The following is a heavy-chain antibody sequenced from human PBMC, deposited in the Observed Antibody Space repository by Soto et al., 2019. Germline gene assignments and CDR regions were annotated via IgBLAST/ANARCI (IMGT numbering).Heavy chain of an antibody. Sequence: SVKVSCKASGGTFSSYAISWVRQAPGQGLEWMGGIIPIFGTANYAQKFQGRVTITADESTSTAYMELSSLRSEDTAVYYCAREGELRVLVPAAAEGSYNWVDPWG. CDR3: AREGELRVLVPAAAEGSYNWVDP. D-gene: IGHD2-2*01. V-gene: IGHV1-69*13. CDR2: IIPIFGTA. CDR1: GGTFSSYA. J-gene: IGHJ5*02.